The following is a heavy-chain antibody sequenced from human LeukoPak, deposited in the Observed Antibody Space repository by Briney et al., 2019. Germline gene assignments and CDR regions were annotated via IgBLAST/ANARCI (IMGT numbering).Heavy chain of an antibody. Sequence: SETLSLTCTVSGGSISSSSYYWGWIRQPPGKGLEWIGYIYYSGSTNYNPSLKSRVTISVDTSKNQFSLKLSSETAADTAVYYCARARAGYSYGSFDPWGQGTLVTVSS. CDR3: ARARAGYSYGSFDP. D-gene: IGHD5-18*01. V-gene: IGHV4-61*05. CDR2: IYYSGST. J-gene: IGHJ5*02. CDR1: GGSISSSSYY.